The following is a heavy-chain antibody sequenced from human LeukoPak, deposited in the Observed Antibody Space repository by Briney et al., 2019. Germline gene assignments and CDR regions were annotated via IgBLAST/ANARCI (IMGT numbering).Heavy chain of an antibody. J-gene: IGHJ6*04. Sequence: GGSLRLSCAASGFTFSSYSMNWVRQAPGKGLEWVSSISSSSSHIYYADSVKGRFTISRDNAKNSLYLQMNSLRAEDTAVYYCARAPMVRGVSSYGMDVWGKGTTVTVSS. V-gene: IGHV3-21*01. D-gene: IGHD3-10*01. CDR3: ARAPMVRGVSSYGMDV. CDR1: GFTFSSYS. CDR2: ISSSSSHI.